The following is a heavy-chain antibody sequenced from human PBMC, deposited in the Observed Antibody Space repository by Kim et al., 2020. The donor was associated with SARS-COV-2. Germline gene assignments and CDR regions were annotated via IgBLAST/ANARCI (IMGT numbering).Heavy chain of an antibody. V-gene: IGHV1-69*13. CDR2: IIPIFGTA. D-gene: IGHD4-17*01. Sequence: SVKVSCKASGGTFSSYAISWVRQAPGQGLEWMGGIIPIFGTANYAQKFQGRVTITADESTSTAYMELSSLRSEDTAVYYCARAGTTVTTDSDYYGMDVWGQGTTVTVSS. CDR1: GGTFSSYA. J-gene: IGHJ6*02. CDR3: ARAGTTVTTDSDYYGMDV.